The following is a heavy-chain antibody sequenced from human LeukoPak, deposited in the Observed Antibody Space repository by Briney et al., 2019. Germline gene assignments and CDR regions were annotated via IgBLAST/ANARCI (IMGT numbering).Heavy chain of an antibody. CDR1: GGSVSSGYYY. V-gene: IGHV4-61*01. Sequence: SETLSLTCTVSGGSVSSGYYYWSWIRQSPGRGLEWIGNMYYSGTTTYNPSLKSRVTISRDTSKNQFSLNLSSVTSLDTALYYCARDRGWEVFDYWGQGILGTVSS. CDR2: MYYSGTT. D-gene: IGHD1-26*01. J-gene: IGHJ4*02. CDR3: ARDRGWEVFDY.